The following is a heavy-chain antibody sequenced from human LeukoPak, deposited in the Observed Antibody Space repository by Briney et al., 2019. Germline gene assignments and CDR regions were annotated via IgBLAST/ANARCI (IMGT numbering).Heavy chain of an antibody. Sequence: SQTLSLTCAISGDSVSRDSIAWNWIRQSPSRGLEWLGRTYYKSAWYNDYAVSVKGRIIINPDTSKNQFSLQLNSVTPEDTAVYYCARGTGGPQFDYWGQGSLVTVPS. CDR2: TYYKSAWYN. V-gene: IGHV6-1*01. CDR3: ARGTGGPQFDY. D-gene: IGHD1-1*01. CDR1: GDSVSRDSIA. J-gene: IGHJ4*02.